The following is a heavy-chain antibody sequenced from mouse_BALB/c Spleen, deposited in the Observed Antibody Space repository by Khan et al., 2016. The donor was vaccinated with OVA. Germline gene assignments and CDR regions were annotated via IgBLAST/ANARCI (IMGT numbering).Heavy chain of an antibody. D-gene: IGHD1-1*01. CDR1: GYTFTSYW. CDR3: ARIKKIVATYFDY. V-gene: IGHV1S81*02. CDR2: TNPTNGRT. Sequence: QVQLQQSGAELVKAGASVKMSCKASGYTFTSYWMHWVKQRLGQGLEWFAETNPTNGRTYYNEKFKSKATLTVDNSSSTAYMLLSGPTFEDSAVWCWARIKKIVATYFDYGGQGTTLTVSS. J-gene: IGHJ2*01.